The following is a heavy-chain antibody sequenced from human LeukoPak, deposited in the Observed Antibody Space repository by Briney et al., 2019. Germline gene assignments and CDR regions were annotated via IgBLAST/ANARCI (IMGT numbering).Heavy chain of an antibody. Sequence: GGSLRLSCAASGFTFSDYYMSWIRQAPGKGLEWLSYISSSGSTIYYADSVKGRFTISRDNAKNSLYLQMNSLRAEDTAVYYCARVLREWLLFGWFDPWGQGTLVTVSS. D-gene: IGHD3-3*01. CDR1: GFTFSDYY. V-gene: IGHV3-11*01. CDR3: ARVLREWLLFGWFDP. CDR2: ISSSGSTI. J-gene: IGHJ5*02.